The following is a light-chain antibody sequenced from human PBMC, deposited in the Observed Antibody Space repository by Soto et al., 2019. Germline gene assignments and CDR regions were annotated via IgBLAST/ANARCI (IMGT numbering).Light chain of an antibody. CDR3: QQYGDSPYT. CDR1: QSVNNNF. V-gene: IGKV3-20*01. J-gene: IGKJ2*01. Sequence: EIVLTQSPATLSLSPGERAALSCGASQSVNNNFFAWYQLIPGQAPRLLIYGASSRASGIPARFSGSGSGTDFTLTISRLEPEDFAVYYCQQYGDSPYTFGQGTKLQIK. CDR2: GAS.